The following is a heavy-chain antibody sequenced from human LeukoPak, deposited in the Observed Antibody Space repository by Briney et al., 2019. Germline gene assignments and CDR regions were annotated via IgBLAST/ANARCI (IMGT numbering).Heavy chain of an antibody. V-gene: IGHV3-43D*03. D-gene: IGHD5-24*01. Sequence: GGSLRLSCVASGFNFDDYTMHWVRQAPGKGLEWVSLISWDGGSTYYADSVKGRFTISRDNSKNSLYLQMNSLRAEDTALYYCAKDRGDGYNLFDYWGQGTLVTVSS. CDR3: AKDRGDGYNLFDY. CDR1: GFNFDDYT. CDR2: ISWDGGST. J-gene: IGHJ4*02.